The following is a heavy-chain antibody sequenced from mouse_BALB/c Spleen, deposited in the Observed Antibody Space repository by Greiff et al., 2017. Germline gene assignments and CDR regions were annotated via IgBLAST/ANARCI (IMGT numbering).Heavy chain of an antibody. Sequence: EVKVVASGGGLVQPGGSLKLSCAASGFTFSSYTMSWVRQTPEKRLEWVAYISNGGGSTYYPDTVKGRFTISRDNAKNTLYLQMSSLKSEDTAMYYCARGNRYDGPDYAMDYWGQGTSVTVSS. V-gene: IGHV5-12-2*01. CDR1: GFTFSSYT. D-gene: IGHD2-14*01. J-gene: IGHJ4*01. CDR2: ISNGGGST. CDR3: ARGNRYDGPDYAMDY.